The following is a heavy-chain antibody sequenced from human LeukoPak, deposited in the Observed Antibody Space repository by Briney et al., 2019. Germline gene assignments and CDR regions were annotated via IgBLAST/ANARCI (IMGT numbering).Heavy chain of an antibody. CDR2: IYYSGST. D-gene: IGHD3-10*01. CDR3: ARGVRNYYGSGSYIYWFDP. Sequence: SEALSLTCTVSGGSISSYYWSWIRQPPGKGLEWIGYIYYSGSTNYNPSLKRRVTISVDTSKNQFSLKLSSVTAADTAVYYCARGVRNYYGSGSYIYWFDPWGQGTLVTVSS. J-gene: IGHJ5*02. CDR1: GGSISSYY. V-gene: IGHV4-59*01.